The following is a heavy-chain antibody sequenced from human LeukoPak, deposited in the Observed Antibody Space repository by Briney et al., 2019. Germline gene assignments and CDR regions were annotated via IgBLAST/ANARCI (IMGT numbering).Heavy chain of an antibody. CDR3: ASQWLVDAFDI. Sequence: PSETLSLTCTVSGGSISSGDYYWSWIRQPPGKGLEWIGEINHSGSTNYNPSLKSRVTISVDTSKNQFSLKLSSVTAADTAVYYCASQWLVDAFDIWGQGTMVTVSS. V-gene: IGHV4-39*07. CDR1: GGSISSGDYY. D-gene: IGHD6-19*01. CDR2: INHSGST. J-gene: IGHJ3*02.